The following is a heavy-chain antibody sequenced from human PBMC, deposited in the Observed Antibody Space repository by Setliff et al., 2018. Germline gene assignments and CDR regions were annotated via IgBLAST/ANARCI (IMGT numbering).Heavy chain of an antibody. CDR3: ARVVPAAMYFDY. D-gene: IGHD2-2*01. Sequence: ASETLSLTCAVYGGSFSGYYWSWIRQPPGKGLEWIGETNHSGSTNYNPSLKSRVTISVDTSKNQFSLKLSSVTAADTAVYYCARVVPAAMYFDYWGQGTLVTVSS. V-gene: IGHV4-34*01. J-gene: IGHJ4*02. CDR1: GGSFSGYY. CDR2: TNHSGST.